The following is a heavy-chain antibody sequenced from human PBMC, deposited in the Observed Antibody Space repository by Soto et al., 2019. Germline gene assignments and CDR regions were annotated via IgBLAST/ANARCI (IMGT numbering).Heavy chain of an antibody. Sequence: QVQLVESGGGVVQPGRSLRLSCAASGFTFSSYGMHWVRQAPGKGLEWVAVIWYDGSNKYYADSVKGRFTISRDNSKNTLYLQMNSLRAEDTAVYYCARDHMPAASYYYYGMDVWGQGTTVTVSS. J-gene: IGHJ6*02. CDR3: ARDHMPAASYYYYGMDV. CDR2: IWYDGSNK. CDR1: GFTFSSYG. D-gene: IGHD2-2*01. V-gene: IGHV3-33*01.